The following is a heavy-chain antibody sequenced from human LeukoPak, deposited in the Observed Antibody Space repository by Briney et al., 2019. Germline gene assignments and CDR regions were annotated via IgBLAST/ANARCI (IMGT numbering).Heavy chain of an antibody. CDR3: ARDPYCSGGSCEGFS. J-gene: IGHJ4*02. CDR1: GFTFSSYS. V-gene: IGHV3-48*04. CDR2: ISSSSSTI. D-gene: IGHD2-15*01. Sequence: GGSLRLSCAASGFTFSSYSMNWVRQAPGKGLEWVSYISSSSSTIYYADSVKGRFTISRDNAKNSLYLQMNSLRAEDTAVYYCARDPYCSGGSCEGFSWGQGTLVTVSS.